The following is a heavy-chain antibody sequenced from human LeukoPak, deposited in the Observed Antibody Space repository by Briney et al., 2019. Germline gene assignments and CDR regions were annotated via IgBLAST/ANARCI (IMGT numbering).Heavy chain of an antibody. CDR2: INPNSGGT. CDR3: ARGYRYCSSTSCPQYNWFDP. Sequence: LGASVKVCCKASGYTFTGYYMHWVRQAPGQGLEWMGWINPNSGGTNYAQKFQGRVTMTRDTSISTAYMELSRLRSDDTAVYYCARGYRYCSSTSCPQYNWFDPWGQGTLVTVSS. CDR1: GYTFTGYY. V-gene: IGHV1-2*03. D-gene: IGHD2-2*01. J-gene: IGHJ5*02.